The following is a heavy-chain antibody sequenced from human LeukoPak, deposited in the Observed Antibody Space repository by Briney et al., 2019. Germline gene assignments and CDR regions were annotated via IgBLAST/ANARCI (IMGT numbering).Heavy chain of an antibody. D-gene: IGHD3-16*02. CDR2: VNANSGNT. CDR1: GYTFKHYD. Sequence: ASAKVSCKASGYTFKHYDNNWVRQAAGQRLEWVGWVNANSGNTGYAQKFQGRVTMTRNTSISTVYMEVNSLTSEDTAVYYCARAPTSVPNYRLDSWGQGTLVAVSS. V-gene: IGHV1-8*01. J-gene: IGHJ4*02. CDR3: ARAPTSVPNYRLDS.